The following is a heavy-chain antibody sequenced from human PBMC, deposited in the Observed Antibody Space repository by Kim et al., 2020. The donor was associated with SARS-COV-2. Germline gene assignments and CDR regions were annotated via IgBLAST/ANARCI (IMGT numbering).Heavy chain of an antibody. J-gene: IGHJ2*01. CDR3: VRSQWPDRGAYWYFDV. V-gene: IGHV3-21*04. D-gene: IGHD1-26*01. CDR2: IGCGSTYI. CDR1: EFHFSIYS. Sequence: GGSLRLSCAASEFHFSIYSMNWVRQAPGKGLEWVSFIGCGSTYIYYADSVKGRFTIFRETAKNSMYLQMNSLRAEDTAIYYCVRSQWPDRGAYWYFDVWGRGTLVTVSS.